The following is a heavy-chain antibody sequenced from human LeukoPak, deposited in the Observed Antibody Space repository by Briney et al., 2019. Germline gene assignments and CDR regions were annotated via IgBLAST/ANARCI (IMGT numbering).Heavy chain of an antibody. V-gene: IGHV3-74*01. CDR1: GFTFSDTW. CDR3: AREMVRYGPLYYYYMDV. D-gene: IGHD3-10*01. CDR2: IRSDGSDT. J-gene: IGHJ6*03. Sequence: PGGSLRLSCAASGFTFSDTWMHWVRQAPGEGLVWVSRIRSDGSDTRYAESVKGRFTISRDNAKNTLYLQMNSLRAEDTAVYYCAREMVRYGPLYYYYMDVWGKGTTVTVSS.